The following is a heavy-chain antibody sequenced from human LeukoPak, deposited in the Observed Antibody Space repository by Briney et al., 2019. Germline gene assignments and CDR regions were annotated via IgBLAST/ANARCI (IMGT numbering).Heavy chain of an antibody. J-gene: IGHJ5*02. Sequence: SETLSLTCTVSGGSINNYYWSWIRQPAGKGLEWIGYIYYSGSTNYNPSLKSRVTISVDTSKNQFSLKLSSVTAADTAVYYCARDGGEQWLNWFDPWGQGTLVTVSS. CDR2: IYYSGST. CDR1: GGSINNYY. V-gene: IGHV4-59*12. D-gene: IGHD6-19*01. CDR3: ARDGGEQWLNWFDP.